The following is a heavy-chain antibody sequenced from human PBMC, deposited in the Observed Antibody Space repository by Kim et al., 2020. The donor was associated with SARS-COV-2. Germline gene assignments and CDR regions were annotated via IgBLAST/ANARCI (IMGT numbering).Heavy chain of an antibody. V-gene: IGHV3-9*01. J-gene: IGHJ4*01. CDR2: ISWNSGSI. Sequence: GGSPRLSCAASGFTFDDYAMHWVRQAPGKGLEWVSGISWNSGSIGYADSVKGRFTISRDNAKNSLYLQMNSLRAEDTALYYCAKDSGLYYDILTGYDYWG. CDR1: GFTFDDYA. CDR3: AKDSGLYYDILTGYDY. D-gene: IGHD3-9*01.